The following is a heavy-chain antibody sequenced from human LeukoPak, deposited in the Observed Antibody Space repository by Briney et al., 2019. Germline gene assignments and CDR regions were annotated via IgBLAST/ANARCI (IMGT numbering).Heavy chain of an antibody. V-gene: IGHV3-48*03. Sequence: GGSLRLSCAASGFTFSSYEMNWVRQAPGKGLEWVSYISSSGSTIYYADSVKGRFTISRDNSKNTLYLQMNSLRVEDTAIYYCARVPSVATPITLDYFYYMDVWGKGTTVTISS. D-gene: IGHD6-6*01. CDR2: ISSSGSTI. J-gene: IGHJ6*03. CDR1: GFTFSSYE. CDR3: ARVPSVATPITLDYFYYMDV.